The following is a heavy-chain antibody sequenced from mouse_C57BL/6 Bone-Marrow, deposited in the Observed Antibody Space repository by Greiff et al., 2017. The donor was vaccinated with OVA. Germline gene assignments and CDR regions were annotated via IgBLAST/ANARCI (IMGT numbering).Heavy chain of an antibody. Sequence: VTLVESGAELARPGASVKLSCKASGYTFTSYGISWVKQRPGQGLEWIGEIYPRSGNTYYNEKFKGKATLTADKSSSTAYMDLRSLTSEDSAVYFCARGGYYYGSSPYYYAMDYWGQGTSVTVSS. D-gene: IGHD1-1*01. CDR3: ARGGYYYGSSPYYYAMDY. CDR2: IYPRSGNT. J-gene: IGHJ4*01. V-gene: IGHV1-81*01. CDR1: GYTFTSYG.